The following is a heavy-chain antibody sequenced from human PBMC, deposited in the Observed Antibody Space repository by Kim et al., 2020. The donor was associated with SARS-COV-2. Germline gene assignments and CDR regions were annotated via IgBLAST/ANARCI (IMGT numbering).Heavy chain of an antibody. CDR1: GYSFTSYW. J-gene: IGHJ4*02. Sequence: GESLKISCKGSGYSFTSYWISWVRQMPGKGLEWMGRIDPSDSYTNYSPSFQGHVTISADKSISTAYLQWSSLKASDTAMYYCARLLDAYYDRQDPLNDYWGQGTLVTVSS. CDR3: ARLLDAYYDRQDPLNDY. V-gene: IGHV5-10-1*01. D-gene: IGHD3-22*01. CDR2: IDPSDSYT.